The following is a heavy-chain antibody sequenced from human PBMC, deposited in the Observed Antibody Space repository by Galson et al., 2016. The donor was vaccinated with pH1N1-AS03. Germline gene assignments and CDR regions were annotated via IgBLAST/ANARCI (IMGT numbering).Heavy chain of an antibody. J-gene: IGHJ3*02. CDR2: ISDNGINT. CDR3: IKEGNRLQSRRSDAFDI. D-gene: IGHD5-18*01. Sequence: SLRLSCAASGFTFRTFSIYWVRQAPGKGLEYVSGISDNGINTYYADPVKARFTISRDKSKNTVYLQMSSLRTEDTAVYYCIKEGNRLQSRRSDAFDIWDRGTMVTVSS. V-gene: IGHV3-64D*06. CDR1: GFTFRTFS.